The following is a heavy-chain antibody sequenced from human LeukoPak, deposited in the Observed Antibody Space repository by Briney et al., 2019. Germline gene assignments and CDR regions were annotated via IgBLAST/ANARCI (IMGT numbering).Heavy chain of an antibody. J-gene: IGHJ4*02. Sequence: SQTLSLTCAISGDSVSSNSAAWNWIRQSPSRGLEWLGRTYYRSKWYYDYAASVKSRITINPDATKNQFSLQLNSVTPEDTAVYYCARVLSGVTPSRYFDYWGQGTLVTVSS. V-gene: IGHV6-1*01. CDR3: ARVLSGVTPSRYFDY. CDR1: GDSVSSNSAA. CDR2: TYYRSKWYY. D-gene: IGHD2-21*02.